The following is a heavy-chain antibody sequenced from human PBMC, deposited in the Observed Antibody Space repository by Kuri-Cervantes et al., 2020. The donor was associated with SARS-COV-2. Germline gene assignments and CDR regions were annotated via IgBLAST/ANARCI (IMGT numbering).Heavy chain of an antibody. D-gene: IGHD1-14*01. CDR3: ARIPDGVRFDP. V-gene: IGHV5-51*01. CDR2: IYPGDSDA. J-gene: IGHJ5*02. Sequence: KVSCKTSGYGFTFYWIAWVRQMPGKGLEWMGIIYPGDSDARYSPSFQGQVTISADKSISTAYLQWSSLKASDTAMYYCARIPDGVRFDPWGQGTLVTVSS. CDR1: GYGFTFYW.